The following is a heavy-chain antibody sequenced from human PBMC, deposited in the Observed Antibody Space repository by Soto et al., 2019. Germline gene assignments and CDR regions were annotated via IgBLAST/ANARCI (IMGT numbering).Heavy chain of an antibody. CDR2: INHSGST. Sequence: PSETLSLTCAVYGGSFSGYYWSWIRQPPGKGLEWIGEINHSGSTNYNPSLKSRVTISVDTSKNQFSLKLSSVTAADTAVYYCTVVVIKRPYWGQGTLVTAPQ. J-gene: IGHJ4*02. CDR3: TVVVIKRPY. V-gene: IGHV4-34*01. D-gene: IGHD3-22*01. CDR1: GGSFSGYY.